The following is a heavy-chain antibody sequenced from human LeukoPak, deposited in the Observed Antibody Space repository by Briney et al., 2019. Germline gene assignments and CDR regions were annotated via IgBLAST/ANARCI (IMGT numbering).Heavy chain of an antibody. Sequence: HSGGSLKLSCAASGFSFSSYAMSWVRQAPGKGLEWVSSISGSGDNTYYAESVKGRFTISRDNSKNTLFLQMNSLRAEDTAVFYCAKLSGYTTGWFFDFWGQGTLVTVSS. J-gene: IGHJ4*02. V-gene: IGHV3-23*01. CDR1: GFSFSSYA. CDR3: AKLSGYTTGWFFDF. CDR2: ISGSGDNT. D-gene: IGHD6-19*01.